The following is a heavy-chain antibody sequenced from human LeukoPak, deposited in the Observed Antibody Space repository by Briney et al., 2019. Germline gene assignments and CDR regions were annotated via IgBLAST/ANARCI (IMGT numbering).Heavy chain of an antibody. Sequence: GGSLRLSCEASGFTFSGNWMSWVRQAPGKGLEWVASINPDGSQKLYVDSVKGRFTISRDNTKSSLYLQMNSLGAEDTAMYYCAKLLGTATTYDSWGQGTRVAVSS. J-gene: IGHJ4*02. CDR2: INPDGSQK. V-gene: IGHV3-7*01. D-gene: IGHD5-24*01. CDR3: AKLLGTATTYDS. CDR1: GFTFSGNW.